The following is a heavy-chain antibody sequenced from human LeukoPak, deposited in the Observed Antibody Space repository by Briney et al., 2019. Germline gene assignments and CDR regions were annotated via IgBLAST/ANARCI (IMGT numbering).Heavy chain of an antibody. D-gene: IGHD6-19*01. V-gene: IGHV3-30*02. CDR1: GFTFSSYG. J-gene: IGHJ4*02. CDR2: IRYDGSNK. Sequence: PGGSLRLSCAASGFTFSSYGMHWVRQAPGKGLEWVAFIRYDGSNKYYADSVKGRFTISRDNSKNTLYLQMNSLRGEDTAVYYCAPYPVAGLAYWGQGTLVTVSS. CDR3: APYPVAGLAY.